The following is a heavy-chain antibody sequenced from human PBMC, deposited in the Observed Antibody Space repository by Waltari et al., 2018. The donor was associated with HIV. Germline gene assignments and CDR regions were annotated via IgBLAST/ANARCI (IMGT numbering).Heavy chain of an antibody. CDR2: IYHSGST. V-gene: IGHV4-4*02. J-gene: IGHJ4*02. CDR1: GGSISSSNW. D-gene: IGHD3-9*01. Sequence: QVQLQDSGPGLVKPSGTLSLTCVVSGGSISSSNWWSWVRQPPGKGLEWIGEIYHSGSTTYNPSLKSLVTISVDKSKDKFTLKLRSVTAADTAVYFCARVSSLTGYYKALDYWGQGTLVTVSS. CDR3: ARVSSLTGYYKALDY.